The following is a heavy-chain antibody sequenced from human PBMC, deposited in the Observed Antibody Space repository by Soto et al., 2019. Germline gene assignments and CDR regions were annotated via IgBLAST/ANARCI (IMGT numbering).Heavy chain of an antibody. CDR3: AMGIKQLVPDY. Sequence: QVQLVQSGAEVKKPGASVKVSCKASGYTFTSYYMHWVRQAPGQGLEWMGIINPSGGSTSYAQKFQGRVTMTSDTSTSTVYMELSSLRSEDTAVYYCAMGIKQLVPDYWGQGTLVTVSS. CDR2: INPSGGST. CDR1: GYTFTSYY. V-gene: IGHV1-46*03. J-gene: IGHJ4*02. D-gene: IGHD6-6*01.